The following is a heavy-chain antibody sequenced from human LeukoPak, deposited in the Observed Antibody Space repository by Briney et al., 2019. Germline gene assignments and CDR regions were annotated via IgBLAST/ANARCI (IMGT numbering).Heavy chain of an antibody. V-gene: IGHV5-51*01. CDR3: ARLMDGSGSEKFLYYGMDV. J-gene: IGHJ6*02. CDR1: GYSFTSYW. D-gene: IGHD3-10*01. Sequence: GESLKISCKGSGYSFTSYWIGWVRQLPGKGLEWMGIIYPGGADTRYSPSFQGQVTISADKSISTAYLQWSSLKASDTAMYYCARLMDGSGSEKFLYYGMDVWGQGTTVTVSS. CDR2: IYPGGADT.